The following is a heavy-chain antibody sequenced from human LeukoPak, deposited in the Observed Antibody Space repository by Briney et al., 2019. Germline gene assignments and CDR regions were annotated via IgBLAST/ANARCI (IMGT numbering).Heavy chain of an antibody. CDR3: ATVESWTYYLPDF. Sequence: SETLSLTCTVSGGSVSRYSWSWIRQPAGKGLEWTGRISTSGNTNYNPSLKSRVTMSVDTSKNQFSLRLNSVTAADTAVYYCATVESWTYYLPDFWGQGTLVTVSS. CDR1: GGSVSRYS. V-gene: IGHV4-4*07. CDR2: ISTSGNT. J-gene: IGHJ4*02. D-gene: IGHD1-26*01.